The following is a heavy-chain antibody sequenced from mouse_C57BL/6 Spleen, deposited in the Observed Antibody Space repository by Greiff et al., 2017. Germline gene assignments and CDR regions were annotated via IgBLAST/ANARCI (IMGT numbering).Heavy chain of an antibody. CDR1: GFTFSDYY. Sequence: DVKLVESGGGLVQPGGSLKLSCAASGFTFSDYYMYWVRQTPEKRLEWVAYISNGGGSTYYPDTVKGRFTISRDNAKNTLYLQMSRLKSEDTAMYYCARQGITTVYFDDWGQGTTLTVSS. V-gene: IGHV5-12*01. J-gene: IGHJ2*01. CDR2: ISNGGGST. D-gene: IGHD1-1*01. CDR3: ARQGITTVYFDD.